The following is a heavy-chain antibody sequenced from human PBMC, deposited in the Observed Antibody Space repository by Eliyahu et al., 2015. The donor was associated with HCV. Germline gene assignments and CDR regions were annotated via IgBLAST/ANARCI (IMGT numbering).Heavy chain of an antibody. J-gene: IGHJ5*02. V-gene: IGHV3-23*01. CDR1: GFTFSSSV. CDR3: AKPSNWDLYCFDL. D-gene: IGHD1-26*01. CDR2: ISVSGANI. Sequence: EEQLLESGGGLVQPGGSLRLSCAAFGFTFSSSVMSWVRQAPGKGLEWVSAISVSGANIYYADSVKGRFTISRDNSKLYLQMNSLRAEDTAVYYCAKPSNWDLYCFDLWGQGTLVTVSS.